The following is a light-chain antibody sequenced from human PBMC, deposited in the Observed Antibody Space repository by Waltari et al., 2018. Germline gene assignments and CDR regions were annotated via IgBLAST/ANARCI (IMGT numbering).Light chain of an antibody. CDR3: SSYGGSKV. Sequence: QSVLTQPPSASGSPGQSVTISCTGTSSDVGGNNYVSWYQQHPGKAPKPVIYEVNKRPSGVPDRFSGSKSGNTASLTVSGLQAEDEADYYCSSYGGSKVFGGGTKLTVL. CDR1: SSDVGGNNY. J-gene: IGLJ3*02. V-gene: IGLV2-8*01. CDR2: EVN.